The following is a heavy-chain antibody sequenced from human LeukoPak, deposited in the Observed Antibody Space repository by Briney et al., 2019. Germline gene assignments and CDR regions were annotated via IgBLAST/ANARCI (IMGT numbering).Heavy chain of an antibody. CDR3: AKRGSSVNATPRDYFDY. CDR1: GFTFSSYW. Sequence: PGGSLRLSCAASGFTFSSYWMSWVRQAPGKGLEWVSVISGSGDSTYYADSVKGRFTISRDNSKNTLYLQMNSLRAEDTAVYFCAKRGSSVNATPRDYFDYWGQGNLVTVSS. D-gene: IGHD2-15*01. V-gene: IGHV3-23*01. CDR2: ISGSGDST. J-gene: IGHJ4*02.